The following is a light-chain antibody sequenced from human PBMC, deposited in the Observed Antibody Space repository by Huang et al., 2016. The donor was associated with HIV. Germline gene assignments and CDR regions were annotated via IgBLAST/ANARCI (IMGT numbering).Light chain of an antibody. CDR1: QGISNS. J-gene: IGKJ2*01. CDR3: QQYYSPPPKYT. Sequence: DIQMTQSPSSLSASVGDRVTITCRASQGISNSLAWYQQKPGTAPKLLVYYASRLESGVPSRFSGSGSGTDYTLTINSLQPEDFATYYCQQYYSPPPKYTFGQGTKLEIK. CDR2: YAS. V-gene: IGKV1-NL1*01.